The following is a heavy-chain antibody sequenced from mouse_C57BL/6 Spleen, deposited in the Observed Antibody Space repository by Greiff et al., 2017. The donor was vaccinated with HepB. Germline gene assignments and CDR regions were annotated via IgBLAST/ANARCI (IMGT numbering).Heavy chain of an antibody. CDR3: ARGDYGSSYVRNDFDY. Sequence: VQLQQPGAELVMPGASVKLSCKASGYTFTSYWMHWVKQRPGQGLEWIGEIDPSDSYTNYNQKFKGKFTLTVDKSSSTAYMQLSSLTSEDSAVYYCARGDYGSSYVRNDFDYWGQGTTLTVSS. CDR2: IDPSDSYT. V-gene: IGHV1-69*01. J-gene: IGHJ2*01. D-gene: IGHD1-1*01. CDR1: GYTFTSYW.